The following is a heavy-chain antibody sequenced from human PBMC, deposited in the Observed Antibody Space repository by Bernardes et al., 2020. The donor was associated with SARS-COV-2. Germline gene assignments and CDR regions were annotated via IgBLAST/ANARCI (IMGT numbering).Heavy chain of an antibody. CDR2: ISSSSSYI. CDR1: GFTFSSYS. V-gene: IGHV3-21*01. D-gene: IGHD6-19*01. Sequence: GGSLRLCCAASGFTFSSYSMNWVRQAPGKGLEWVSSISSSSSYIYYADSVKGRFTISRDNAKNSLYLQMNSLRAEDTAVYYCARGWHSSGWIDYWGQGTLVTVSS. CDR3: ARGWHSSGWIDY. J-gene: IGHJ4*02.